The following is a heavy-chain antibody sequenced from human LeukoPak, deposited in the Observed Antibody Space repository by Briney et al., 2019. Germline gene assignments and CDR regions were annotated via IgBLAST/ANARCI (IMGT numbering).Heavy chain of an antibody. CDR1: GFTVDHYP. V-gene: IGHV3-23*01. D-gene: IGHD3-16*01. Sequence: GGSLRLSCAASGFTVDHYPMSFVRQAPGKGLEWVSTSGSDDSTYYADSVKGRFTISRDNSKNTLYLQMNNLRAEDTAVYYCAKDLRGRILRYFDYWGRGTLVTVSS. J-gene: IGHJ4*02. CDR3: AKDLRGRILRYFDY. CDR2: SGSDDST.